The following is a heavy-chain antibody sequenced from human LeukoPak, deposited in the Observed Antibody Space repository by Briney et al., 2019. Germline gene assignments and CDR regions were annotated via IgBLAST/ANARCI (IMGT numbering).Heavy chain of an antibody. V-gene: IGHV4-39*07. CDR2: IHYSGST. Sequence: SETLSLTCSVSGDSINRSSHYWGWIRQPPGKGLEWIGSIHYSGSTSYNASLKSRVTISVDTSKNQFSLKLSSVTAADTAMYYCARYVLRWFGDGLNWFDPWGQGTQVTVSS. J-gene: IGHJ5*02. CDR1: GDSINRSSHY. CDR3: ARYVLRWFGDGLNWFDP. D-gene: IGHD3-10*01.